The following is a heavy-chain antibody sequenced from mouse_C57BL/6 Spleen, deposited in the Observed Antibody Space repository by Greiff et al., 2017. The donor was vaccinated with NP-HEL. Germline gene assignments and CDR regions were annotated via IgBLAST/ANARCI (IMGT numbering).Heavy chain of an antibody. Sequence: QVQLQQPGAELVKPGASVTMSCKASGYTFTSYWITWVKQRPGQGLEWIGDIYPGSGSTNYNEKFKSKATLTVDTSSSTAYMQLSSLTSEDSAVYYCARGRYDGYYEFADWGQGTLVTVSA. V-gene: IGHV1-55*01. D-gene: IGHD2-3*01. CDR3: ARGRYDGYYEFAD. CDR1: GYTFTSYW. CDR2: IYPGSGST. J-gene: IGHJ3*01.